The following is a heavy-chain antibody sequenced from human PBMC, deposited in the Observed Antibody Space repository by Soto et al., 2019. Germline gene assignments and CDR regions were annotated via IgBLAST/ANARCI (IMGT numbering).Heavy chain of an antibody. D-gene: IGHD6-13*01. Sequence: GGSLRLSCAASGFTFSSYAMSWVRQAPGKGLEWVSAISGSGGSTYYADSVKGRFTISRDNSKNTLYLQMNSLRAEDTAVYYCAKWPPLRNGGVAAGTPRRAADYWGQGTLVTVSS. J-gene: IGHJ4*02. V-gene: IGHV3-23*01. CDR3: AKWPPLRNGGVAAGTPRRAADY. CDR1: GFTFSSYA. CDR2: ISGSGGST.